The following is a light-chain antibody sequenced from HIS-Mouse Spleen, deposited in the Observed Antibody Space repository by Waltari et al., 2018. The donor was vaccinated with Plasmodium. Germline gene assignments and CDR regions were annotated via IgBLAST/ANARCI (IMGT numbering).Light chain of an antibody. CDR2: GAS. Sequence: EIVMTQSPATLSVSPGERATISCRASPSVSSNLDRYQQKPGQAPRLLIYGASTRATGSPARFSGSGSGTEFTLTISSLQSEDFAVYYCQQYNNWSFTFGPGTKVDIK. CDR3: QQYNNWSFT. CDR1: PSVSSN. V-gene: IGKV3-15*01. J-gene: IGKJ3*01.